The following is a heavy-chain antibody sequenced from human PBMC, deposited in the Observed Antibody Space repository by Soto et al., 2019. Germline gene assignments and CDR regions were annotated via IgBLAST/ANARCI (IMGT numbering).Heavy chain of an antibody. D-gene: IGHD6-19*01. J-gene: IGHJ4*02. Sequence: QITLKESGPSLIKPTQPLALTCTFSGFSFNTRGVGVAWIRQPPGKTLEWLVVIYWDNDRCYRPSLTDRLSITKDMSTKQVVLTMTNVDPVDTGTYYCAHLVPGPLSFAYWGQGALVTVSS. V-gene: IGHV2-5*02. CDR1: GFSFNTRGVG. CDR3: AHLVPGPLSFAY. CDR2: IYWDNDR.